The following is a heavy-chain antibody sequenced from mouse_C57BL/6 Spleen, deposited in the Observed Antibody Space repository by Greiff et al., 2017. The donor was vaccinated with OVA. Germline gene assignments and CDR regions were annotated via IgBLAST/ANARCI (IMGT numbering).Heavy chain of an antibody. Sequence: QVQLQQPGAELVRPGTSVKLSCKASGYTFTSYWMHWVKQRPGQGLEWIGVIDPSDSYTNYNQKFKGKATLTVDTSSSTAYMQLSSLTSEDSAVYYCARSPYDYDGDYYAMDYWGQGTSVTVSS. CDR1: GYTFTSYW. CDR2: IDPSDSYT. CDR3: ARSPYDYDGDYYAMDY. J-gene: IGHJ4*01. V-gene: IGHV1-59*01. D-gene: IGHD2-4*01.